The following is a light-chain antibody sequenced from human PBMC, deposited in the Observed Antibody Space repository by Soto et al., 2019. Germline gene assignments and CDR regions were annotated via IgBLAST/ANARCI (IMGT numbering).Light chain of an antibody. Sequence: DIQLTQSPSFLSASVGDRVTITCRASQGISSYLAWYQQKPGEAPKLLIYAASTLQSGVPSRFSGSGSGTDFTLTISSLQPEDFATYYCQQLNTYPLTFDGGTKVEI. CDR3: QQLNTYPLT. CDR2: AAS. J-gene: IGKJ4*01. CDR1: QGISSY. V-gene: IGKV1-9*01.